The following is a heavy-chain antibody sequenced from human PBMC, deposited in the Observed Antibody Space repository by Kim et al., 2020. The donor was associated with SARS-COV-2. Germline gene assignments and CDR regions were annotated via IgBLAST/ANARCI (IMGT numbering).Heavy chain of an antibody. CDR2: IRSKAYGGTT. CDR3: TSYGGNFQSRGGQEYFQH. Sequence: GGSLRLSCTASGFTFGDYAMSWFRQAPGKGLEWVGFIRSKAYGGTTEYAASVKGRFTISRDDSKSIAYLQMNSLKTEDTAVYYCTSYGGNFQSRGGQEYFQHWGQGTLVTVSS. V-gene: IGHV3-49*03. D-gene: IGHD4-17*01. J-gene: IGHJ1*01. CDR1: GFTFGDYA.